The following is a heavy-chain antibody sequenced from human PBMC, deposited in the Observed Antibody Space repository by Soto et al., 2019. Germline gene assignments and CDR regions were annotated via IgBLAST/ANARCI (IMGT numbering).Heavy chain of an antibody. CDR1: RFTFSSYG. J-gene: IGHJ6*02. CDR3: ATNLKDCGIYV. Sequence: PGGSLRLSCAASRFTFSSYGMHWVRQAPGKGLEWVALIYYDGSNTYYADSVKGRFTVSRDNSKNTLFLQMNSLRAEDTAVYICATNLKDCGIYVWGQGTTVTVSS. V-gene: IGHV3-33*01. CDR2: IYYDGSNT.